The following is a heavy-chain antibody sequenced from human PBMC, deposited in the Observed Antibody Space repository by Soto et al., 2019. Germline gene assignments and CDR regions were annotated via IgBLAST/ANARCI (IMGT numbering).Heavy chain of an antibody. CDR3: GRPPPRSDNHYRIVGALDGFDI. Sequence: QLQLQESGPGLVKSSETLSLTCTVSGGCISGTSYFWSWIRQPPGKGLEWIGSISSSGGTSYSPSLEARVSLSADPSKKQFSLELSSVTAADTVVYYCGRPPPRSDNHYRIVGALDGFDIWGQGTMVTVSS. J-gene: IGHJ3*02. D-gene: IGHD1-26*01. CDR2: ISSSGGT. V-gene: IGHV4-39*01. CDR1: GGCISGTSYF.